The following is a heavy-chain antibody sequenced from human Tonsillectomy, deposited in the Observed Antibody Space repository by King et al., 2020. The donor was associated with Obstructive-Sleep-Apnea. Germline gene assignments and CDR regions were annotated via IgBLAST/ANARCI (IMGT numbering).Heavy chain of an antibody. CDR3: VRDLMGAIDY. Sequence: DVQLVESGGGLVKPGGSLRLSCAASGFSFSSYTMNWVRQVPGKGLEWVSSISSGSGYIYYTDSVKGRLTISRDNAKNSLYLQMNSLRAEDTAVYYCVRDLMGAIDYWGQGTLVTVSS. J-gene: IGHJ4*02. CDR1: GFSFSSYT. CDR2: ISSGSGYI. V-gene: IGHV3-21*01. D-gene: IGHD1-26*01.